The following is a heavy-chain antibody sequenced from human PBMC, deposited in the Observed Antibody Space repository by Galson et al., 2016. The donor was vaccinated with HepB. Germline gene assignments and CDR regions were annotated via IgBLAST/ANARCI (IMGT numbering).Heavy chain of an antibody. CDR2: IFYGGTT. CDR1: GFTVSSYY. CDR3: ARTSYRECTGTRCVNFRYYYYYMDV. J-gene: IGHJ6*03. V-gene: IGHV3-53*01. Sequence: SLRLSCAASGFTVSSYYMSWVRQAPGKGLEWVSVIFYGGTTYYADSVEGRFTISRDDSMNTLYLQMNSLTAEDTAVYFCARTSYRECTGTRCVNFRYYYYYMDVWGQGTMVTVS. D-gene: IGHD2-2*01.